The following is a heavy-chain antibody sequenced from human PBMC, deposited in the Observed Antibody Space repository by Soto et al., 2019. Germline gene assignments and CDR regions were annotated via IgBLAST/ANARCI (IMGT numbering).Heavy chain of an antibody. CDR3: TPREGDAFDI. D-gene: IGHD1-26*01. V-gene: IGHV3-73*01. CDR1: GFTFSGSA. J-gene: IGHJ3*02. Sequence: EVQLVESGGGLVQPGGSLKLSCAASGFTFSGSAMHWVRQASGKVLEWVGRIRSKANSYATAYAASVKVRFTISRDDSKITVYLQMKSLKTEDTAVYYCTPREGDAFDIWGQGTMVTVSS. CDR2: IRSKANSYAT.